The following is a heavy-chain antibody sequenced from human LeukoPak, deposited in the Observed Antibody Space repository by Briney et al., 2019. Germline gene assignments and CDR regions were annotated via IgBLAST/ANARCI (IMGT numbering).Heavy chain of an antibody. CDR3: ARQEYCSGGSCYTWFDP. V-gene: IGHV5-51*01. D-gene: IGHD2-15*01. J-gene: IGHJ5*02. CDR2: IYPADSDI. Sequence: GESLKISCKGSGYSITNYWIAWVRQLPGKGLEWMGIIYPADSDIRYSPSFQGQVTISADKSISTAYLQWSSLKASDTAMYYCARQEYCSGGSCYTWFDPWGQGTLVTVSS. CDR1: GYSITNYW.